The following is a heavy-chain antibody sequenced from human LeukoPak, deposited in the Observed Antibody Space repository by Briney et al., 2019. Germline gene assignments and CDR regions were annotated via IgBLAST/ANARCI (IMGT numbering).Heavy chain of an antibody. J-gene: IGHJ4*02. D-gene: IGHD1-26*01. CDR3: ATAILGATAPPDY. CDR1: GGSISSYY. V-gene: IGHV4-59*08. Sequence: SETLSLTCTVSGGSISSYYWSWIRQPPGKGLEWIGYIHYSGSTNYNPSLKSRVTISVDMSKNQFSLKLSSVTAADTAVYYCATAILGATAPPDYWGQGTLVTVSS. CDR2: IHYSGST.